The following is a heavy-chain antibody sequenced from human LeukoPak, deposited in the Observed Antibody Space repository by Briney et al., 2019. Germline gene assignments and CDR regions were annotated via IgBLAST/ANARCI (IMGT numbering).Heavy chain of an antibody. D-gene: IGHD3-9*01. V-gene: IGHV1-18*04. Sequence: ASVKVSCKASGYTFTNYGISWVRQAPGQGLEWMGWISGYNGNTRYAQKLQGRVTMTTDTSTSTAYMDPRSLRSDDTAVYYCARASDDILTGYPGELDYWGQGTLVTVSS. J-gene: IGHJ4*02. CDR1: GYTFTNYG. CDR2: ISGYNGNT. CDR3: ARASDDILTGYPGELDY.